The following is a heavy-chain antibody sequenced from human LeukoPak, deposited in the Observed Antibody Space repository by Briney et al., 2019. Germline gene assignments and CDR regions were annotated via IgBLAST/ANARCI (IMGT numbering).Heavy chain of an antibody. D-gene: IGHD1-26*01. V-gene: IGHV3-30-3*01. CDR2: ISYNGGDK. Sequence: GGSLRLSCAASGFIFNNYAMHWVRQAPGKGLEWVAIISYNGGDKYYADSVKGRFTISRDNSKNALYLQMNSLRAEDTAVYYCANPYSGSYPEYFQHWGQGTLVTVSS. CDR3: ANPYSGSYPEYFQH. CDR1: GFIFNNYA. J-gene: IGHJ1*01.